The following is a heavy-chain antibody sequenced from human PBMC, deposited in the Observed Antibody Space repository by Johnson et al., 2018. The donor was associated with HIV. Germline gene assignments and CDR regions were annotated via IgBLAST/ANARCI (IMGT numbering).Heavy chain of an antibody. V-gene: IGHV3-11*04. CDR2: ISSSGTSS. CDR3: ARAINDAFDI. Sequence: QVQLVESGGGVVQPGRSLRLSCAASGFTFDDHGMSWVRQGSGKGLEWVSYISSSGTSSYYADSVKGRLTISRDNAKNSLYLQMNSLRAEDTAVYFCARAINDAFDIWGQGTMVTVSP. J-gene: IGHJ3*02. CDR1: GFTFDDHG.